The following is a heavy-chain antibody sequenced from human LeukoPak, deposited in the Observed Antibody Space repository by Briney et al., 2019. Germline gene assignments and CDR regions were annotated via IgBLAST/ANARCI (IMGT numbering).Heavy chain of an antibody. D-gene: IGHD5-18*01. V-gene: IGHV1-2*02. Sequence: ASVKVSCKPSGYTFTGYYIHWVRQAPGQGLEWMGWINPNSGGTNYAQKFQGRVTMTSDTSINTAYMDRSRLRSDDTAVYYCARGEYRYGHDYWGQGTLVTVSS. CDR1: GYTFTGYY. CDR2: INPNSGGT. CDR3: ARGEYRYGHDY. J-gene: IGHJ4*02.